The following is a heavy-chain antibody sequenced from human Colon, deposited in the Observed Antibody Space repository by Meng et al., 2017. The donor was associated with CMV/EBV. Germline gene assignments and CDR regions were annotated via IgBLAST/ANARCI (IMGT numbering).Heavy chain of an antibody. D-gene: IGHD3-10*01. Sequence: GGSLRLSCAASGFTFSHYGMHWVRQAPGKGLECAAFIRYDGSDAWYADFVKGRFTISRDNFKNTLYLQMNSLSAEDTALYYCAKDLMLGFGSGTQYYFDSWGQGTLVTVSS. CDR1: GFTFSHYG. V-gene: IGHV3-30*02. J-gene: IGHJ4*02. CDR2: IRYDGSDA. CDR3: AKDLMLGFGSGTQYYFDS.